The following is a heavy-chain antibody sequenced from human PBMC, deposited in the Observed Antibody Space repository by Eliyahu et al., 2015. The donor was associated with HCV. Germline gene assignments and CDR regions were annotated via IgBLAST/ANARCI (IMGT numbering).Heavy chain of an antibody. J-gene: IGHJ5*02. D-gene: IGHD3-22*01. V-gene: IGHV1-69*01. CDR2: IIPIFGTA. CDR3: ASVNTEYYYDSSTFDP. Sequence: LEWMGGIIPIFGTANYAQKFQGRVTITADESTSTAYMELSSLRSEDTAVYYCASVNTEYYYDSSTFDPWGQGTLVTVSS.